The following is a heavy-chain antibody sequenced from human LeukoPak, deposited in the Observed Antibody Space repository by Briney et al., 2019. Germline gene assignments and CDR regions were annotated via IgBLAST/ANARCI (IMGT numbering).Heavy chain of an antibody. V-gene: IGHV3-66*01. Sequence: GGSLRLSCAASGFTVSSIYMNWVRQAPGKGLEWVSVIYSDGKIFYADSVKGRFTISRDNSKNTVCLQMNSLRAEDTAVYYCARDGDPFDYWGQGTLVTVSS. D-gene: IGHD3-10*01. CDR2: IYSDGKI. CDR3: ARDGDPFDY. J-gene: IGHJ4*02. CDR1: GFTVSSIY.